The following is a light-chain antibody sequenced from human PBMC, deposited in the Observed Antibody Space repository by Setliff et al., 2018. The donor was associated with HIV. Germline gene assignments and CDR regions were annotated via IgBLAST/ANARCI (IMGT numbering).Light chain of an antibody. CDR3: SSYTSSSTLYV. V-gene: IGLV2-14*01. CDR2: EVS. CDR1: SRDVGGYNY. Sequence: SALTQPASVSGSPGQSTTISCTGTSRDVGGYNYVSWYQQHPGKAPKLMIYEVSNRPSGVSNRFSGSKSGNTASLTISGLQAEDEADYYCSSYTSSSTLYVFGTGTKVTVL. J-gene: IGLJ1*01.